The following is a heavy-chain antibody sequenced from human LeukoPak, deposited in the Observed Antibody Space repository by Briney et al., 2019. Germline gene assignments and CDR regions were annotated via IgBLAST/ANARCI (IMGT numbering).Heavy chain of an antibody. CDR2: ISGYTGNT. J-gene: IGHJ3*02. V-gene: IGHV1-18*01. CDR1: GYTFTSYG. Sequence: GASVKVSCKASGYTFTSYGVSWVRQAPGQGLEWMGWISGYTGNTNFAQKLQGRVTMSTDTSTSTAYKELRSLRSDDTAVYYCGRWYYYDSSGHAFDIWGQGTMVTVSS. CDR3: GRWYYYDSSGHAFDI. D-gene: IGHD3-22*01.